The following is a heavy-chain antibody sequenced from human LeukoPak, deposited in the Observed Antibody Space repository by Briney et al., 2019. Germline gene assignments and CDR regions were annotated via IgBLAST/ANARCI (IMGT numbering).Heavy chain of an antibody. D-gene: IGHD6-19*01. Sequence: ASVKVSCKASRYTFTGYYMHWVRQAPGQGLEWMGRINPNSGGTNYAQKFQGRVTMTRDTSISTAYMELSRLRSDDTAVYYCARNLAVAGTIWFDPWGQGTLVTVSS. V-gene: IGHV1-2*06. CDR2: INPNSGGT. CDR1: RYTFTGYY. CDR3: ARNLAVAGTIWFDP. J-gene: IGHJ5*02.